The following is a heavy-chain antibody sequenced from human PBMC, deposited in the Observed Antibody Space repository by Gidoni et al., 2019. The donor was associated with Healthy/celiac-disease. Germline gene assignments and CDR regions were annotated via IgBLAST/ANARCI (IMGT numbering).Heavy chain of an antibody. J-gene: IGHJ6*02. D-gene: IGHD2-15*01. CDR1: GFTFSSYG. V-gene: IGHV3-30*18. CDR3: AKDNGGNDSTQPFYGMDV. CDR2: ISYDGSNK. Sequence: QVQLVESGGGVVQPGRSLRLSCAASGFTFSSYGMHWVRQAPGKGLEWVAVISYDGSNKYYADSVKGRFTISRDNSKNTLYLQMNSLRAEDTAVYYCAKDNGGNDSTQPFYGMDVWGQGTTVTVSS.